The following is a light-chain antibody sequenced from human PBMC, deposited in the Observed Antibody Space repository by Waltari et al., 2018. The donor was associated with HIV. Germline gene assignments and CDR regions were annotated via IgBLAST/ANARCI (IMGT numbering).Light chain of an antibody. CDR2: DDS. Sequence: SYVLTHPPSVSVAPGQTARITCEGNNLGSQRVHWYQQRPGQAPALVVHDDSDRPSGIPERFSGSNSGNTATLTISRVDAGDEADYYCQVWHSNSDHVVFGGGTKLPVL. CDR3: QVWHSNSDHVV. J-gene: IGLJ2*01. V-gene: IGLV3-21*02. CDR1: NLGSQR.